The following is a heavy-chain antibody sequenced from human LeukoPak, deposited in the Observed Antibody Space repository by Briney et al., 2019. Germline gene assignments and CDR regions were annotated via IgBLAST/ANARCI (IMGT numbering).Heavy chain of an antibody. V-gene: IGHV3-11*01. CDR2: ISSSGIAK. Sequence: GGSLRLSCAASGFIFSDTYMNWIRQAPGKGLEWVSYISSSGIAKNYADSVKGRFTISRDNANNSLYLQMNDLRADDTAVYYCARGDSSACPDYWGQGTPVTVSS. J-gene: IGHJ4*02. D-gene: IGHD3-22*01. CDR3: ARGDSSACPDY. CDR1: GFIFSDTY.